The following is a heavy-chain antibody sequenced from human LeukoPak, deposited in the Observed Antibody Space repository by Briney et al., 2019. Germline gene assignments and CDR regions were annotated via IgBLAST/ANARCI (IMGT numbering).Heavy chain of an antibody. J-gene: IGHJ5*02. CDR2: IIPIFGTA. D-gene: IGHD6-13*01. CDR3: ARDTEQLVPRVDP. V-gene: IGHV1-69*05. Sequence: GSSVKVSCKASGGTFRNYAISWVRQAPGQGLEWMGGIIPIFGTANYAQKFQGRVTVTTDESTSTAYMELSRLRSDDTAVYYCARDTEQLVPRVDPWGQGTLVTVSS. CDR1: GGTFRNYA.